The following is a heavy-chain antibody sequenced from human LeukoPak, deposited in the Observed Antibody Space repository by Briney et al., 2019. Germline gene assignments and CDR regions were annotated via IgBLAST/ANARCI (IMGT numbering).Heavy chain of an antibody. D-gene: IGHD3-9*01. CDR1: GGSFSGYY. CDR2: INHSGST. CDR3: ARTDWPAGLDP. V-gene: IGHV4-34*01. Sequence: SETLSLTCAVYGGSFSGYYWSWIRQPPGKGLEWIGEINHSGSTNYDPSLKSRVTISVDTSKNQFSLKLSSVTAADTAVHYCARTDWPAGLDPWGQGTLVTVSS. J-gene: IGHJ5*02.